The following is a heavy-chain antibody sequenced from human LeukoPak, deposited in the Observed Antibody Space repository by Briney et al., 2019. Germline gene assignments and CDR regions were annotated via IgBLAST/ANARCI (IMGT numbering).Heavy chain of an antibody. CDR2: ISAYNGNT. CDR1: GYTFTSYG. CDR3: ARAQLRTTVTTSWVYYFDY. D-gene: IGHD4-17*01. V-gene: IGHV1-18*01. J-gene: IGHJ4*02. Sequence: GASVKVSCKASGYTFTSYGISWVRQAPGQGLEWMGWISAYNGNTNYAQKLQGRVTMTTDTSTSTAYMELRSLRSDDTAVYYCARAQLRTTVTTSWVYYFDYWGQGTLVTVSS.